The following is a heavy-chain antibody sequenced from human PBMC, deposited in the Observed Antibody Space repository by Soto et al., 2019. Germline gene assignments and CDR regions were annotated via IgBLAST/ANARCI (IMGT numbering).Heavy chain of an antibody. D-gene: IGHD1-1*01. CDR2: ISDRGATT. J-gene: IGHJ4*02. CDR3: AKDKPGTTSFDY. V-gene: IGHV3-23*01. CDR1: GFTISSNA. Sequence: GSLILSCAASGFTISSNAMYWVRQAPGKGLEWVSAISDRGATTHYADSVKGRFTISRDTSKNTLYLQLNTLRADDTAVYYCAKDKPGTTSFDYWGQGTLVTVSS.